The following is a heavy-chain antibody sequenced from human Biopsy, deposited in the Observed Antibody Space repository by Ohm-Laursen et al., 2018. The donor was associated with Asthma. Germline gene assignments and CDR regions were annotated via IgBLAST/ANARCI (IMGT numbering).Heavy chain of an antibody. J-gene: IGHJ4*02. V-gene: IGHV1-69*04. Sequence: GATVYLSCKASGGSFSNFAFSWVRQAPGHGLEWMGTILTKFDITSYAEKFQGRVTITADKSTSTTYMELSRLRSEDTAVYYCARSYDTDSYPVLVLDYWGQGTLVTVSS. D-gene: IGHD3-22*01. CDR1: GGSFSNFA. CDR3: ARSYDTDSYPVLVLDY. CDR2: ILTKFDIT.